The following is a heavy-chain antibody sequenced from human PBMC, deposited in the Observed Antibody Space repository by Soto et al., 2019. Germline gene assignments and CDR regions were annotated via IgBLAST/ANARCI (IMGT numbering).Heavy chain of an antibody. CDR3: AKDRSATLYYYGMDV. Sequence: GGSLRLSCAASGFTFRSHGMHWVRQAPGKGLESVAVLSYDGGNEYYADSVKGRFTVSRDNSKNTLYLEMNNLRAEDTAVYFRAKDRSATLYYYGMDVWGQGTTVTVSS. D-gene: IGHD6-19*01. CDR1: GFTFRSHG. J-gene: IGHJ6*02. V-gene: IGHV3-30*18. CDR2: LSYDGGNE.